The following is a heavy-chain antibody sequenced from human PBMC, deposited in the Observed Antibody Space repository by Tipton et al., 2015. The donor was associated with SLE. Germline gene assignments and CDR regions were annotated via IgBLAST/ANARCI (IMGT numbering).Heavy chain of an antibody. J-gene: IGHJ4*02. V-gene: IGHV4-38-2*01. Sequence: TLSLTCDVSGYSISNGYYWGWIRQPPGKGLEWIGSIHQSGNAYYNPSLKSRVSMSIDTSKNQFFLSLSSVTAADTAIYYCARHDYDDNGYYMHYFDYWGQGTLVTVSS. CDR2: IHQSGNA. CDR1: GYSISNGYY. CDR3: ARHDYDDNGYYMHYFDY. D-gene: IGHD3-22*01.